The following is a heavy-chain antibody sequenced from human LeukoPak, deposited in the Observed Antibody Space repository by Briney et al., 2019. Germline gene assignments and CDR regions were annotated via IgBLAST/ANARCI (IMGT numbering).Heavy chain of an antibody. CDR1: GFTFSSYA. J-gene: IGHJ4*02. D-gene: IGHD3-22*01. CDR3: ARVSDQGYSKTYFDY. V-gene: IGHV3-30-3*01. Sequence: GGSLRLSCAASGFTFSSYAMHWVRQAPGKGLEWVAVISYDGSNKYYADSVKGRFTISRDNSKNTLYLQMNSLRAEDTAVYYCARVSDQGYSKTYFDYWGQGTLVTVSS. CDR2: ISYDGSNK.